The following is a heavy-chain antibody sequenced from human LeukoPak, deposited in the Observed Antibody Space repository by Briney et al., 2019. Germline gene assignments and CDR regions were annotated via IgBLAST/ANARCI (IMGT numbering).Heavy chain of an antibody. CDR1: GFTFSSYS. V-gene: IGHV3-21*01. CDR2: ISSSSSYI. D-gene: IGHD4-17*01. J-gene: IGHJ4*02. Sequence: GGSLRLSCAASGFTFSSYSMNWVRQAPGKGLEWVSSISSSSSYIYYADSVKGRFTISRDNAKNSLYLQMKSLKAEDTDVYYCAGARDYGDYELGNWGQGTLVTVSS. CDR3: AGARDYGDYELGN.